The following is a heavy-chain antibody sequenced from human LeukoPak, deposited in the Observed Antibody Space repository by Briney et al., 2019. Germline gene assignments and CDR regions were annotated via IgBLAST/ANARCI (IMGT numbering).Heavy chain of an antibody. CDR1: GFTFNNYW. D-gene: IGHD6-19*01. CDR3: ARAQAVAGTGGFDP. J-gene: IGHJ5*02. Sequence: GGSLRLSCAASGFTFNNYWMHWVRQAPEKGLVWVSRVNSDGSSTSYADSVKGRFTISRDNAKNTVYLQMKSLRDDDTAVYYCARAQAVAGTGGFDPWGQGTLVTVSS. V-gene: IGHV3-74*01. CDR2: VNSDGSST.